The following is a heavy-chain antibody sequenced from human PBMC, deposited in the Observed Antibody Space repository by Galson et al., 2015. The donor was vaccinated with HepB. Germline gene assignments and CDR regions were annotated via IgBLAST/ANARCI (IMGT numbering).Heavy chain of an antibody. CDR1: GFSLSTSGMR. CDR2: IYWDDDK. D-gene: IGHD6-6*01. CDR3: AHSWEQLAHFDY. J-gene: IGHJ4*02. V-gene: IGHV2-5*08. Sequence: ALVKPTQTLTLTCTFSGFSLSTSGMRVSWIRQPPGKALEWLARIYWDDDKRYSPSLKSRLTITKDTSKNQVVLTMTNMDPVDTATYYCAHSWEQLAHFDYWGQGTLVTVSS.